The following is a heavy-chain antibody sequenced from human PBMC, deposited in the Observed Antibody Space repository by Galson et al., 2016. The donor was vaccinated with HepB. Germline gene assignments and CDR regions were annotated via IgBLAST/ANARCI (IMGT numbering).Heavy chain of an antibody. CDR1: GGTFSSYA. CDR2: IIPLFATT. J-gene: IGHJ6*02. V-gene: IGHV1-69*13. CDR3: ASPGLCSGTTCNSKFYWYGMDV. Sequence: SVKVSCKASGGTFSSYAFHWVRQAPGQGLEWMGGIIPLFATTNYGEKFQGRVTITADESTSIAYMELRSLRSEDTAVYYCASPGLCSGTTCNSKFYWYGMDVWGQGTTVTVPS. D-gene: IGHD2-15*01.